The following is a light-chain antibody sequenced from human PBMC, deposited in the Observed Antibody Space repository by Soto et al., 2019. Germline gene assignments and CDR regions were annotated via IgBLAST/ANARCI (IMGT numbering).Light chain of an antibody. CDR1: QSISSW. CDR2: DAS. CDR3: QQSYSTT. J-gene: IGKJ1*01. V-gene: IGKV1-5*01. Sequence: IQVTQSPSTLSATAGDRVTITCRASQSISSWLAWYQQKPGKAPKLLIYDASNLESGVPSRFSGSGSGTDFTLTISSLQPEDFATYYCQQSYSTTFGQGTKVDIK.